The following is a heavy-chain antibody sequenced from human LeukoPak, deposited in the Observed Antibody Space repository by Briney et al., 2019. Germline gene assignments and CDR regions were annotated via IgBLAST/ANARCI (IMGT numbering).Heavy chain of an antibody. Sequence: PGGSLRLSCAASGFTFSSYGMHWVRQAPGKGLEWVAVISNDGGNKYYADSVKGRFTISRDNSKNTLYLQMNSLRAEDTAVYYCAKDRGSGYLDCWGQGTLVTVSS. CDR1: GFTFSSYG. J-gene: IGHJ4*02. D-gene: IGHD6-19*01. V-gene: IGHV3-30*18. CDR2: ISNDGGNK. CDR3: AKDRGSGYLDC.